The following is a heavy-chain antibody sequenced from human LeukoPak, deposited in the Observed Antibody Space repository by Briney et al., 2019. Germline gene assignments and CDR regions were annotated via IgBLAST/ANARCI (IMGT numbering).Heavy chain of an antibody. J-gene: IGHJ3*02. D-gene: IGHD4-17*01. V-gene: IGHV4-59*11. CDR3: ARDIVTVTKGFDI. CDR1: DDSFSSHY. Sequence: SETLSLTCAVSDDSFSSHYWTWIRQPPGKGLEWIGYISYIGTTNYNPCLKSRVTISIDTSKNQFSLKLTSVTAADTAVYYCARDIVTVTKGFDIWGQGTMVSVSS. CDR2: ISYIGTT.